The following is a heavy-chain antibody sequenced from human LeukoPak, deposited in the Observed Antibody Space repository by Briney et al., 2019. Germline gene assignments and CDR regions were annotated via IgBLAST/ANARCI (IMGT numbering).Heavy chain of an antibody. D-gene: IGHD6-13*01. CDR3: ARDLRYSTDWYFCFDC. Sequence: GGSLRLSCAASGFTFSSYAMHWVRQAPSKGLEWVAVISYDGSNKYYADSVKGRFTISRDNSKNTLYLQMSSLRAEDTAVYYCARDLRYSTDWYFCFDCWGQGTLVTVSS. J-gene: IGHJ4*02. V-gene: IGHV3-30-3*01. CDR1: GFTFSSYA. CDR2: ISYDGSNK.